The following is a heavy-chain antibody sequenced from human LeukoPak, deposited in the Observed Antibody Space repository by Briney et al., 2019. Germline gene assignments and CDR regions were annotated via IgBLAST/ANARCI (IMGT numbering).Heavy chain of an antibody. J-gene: IGHJ4*02. CDR1: GFTFCSVY. CDR2: IKSRSADGTA. D-gene: IGHD1-1*01. Sequence: GGSLRLSCAASGFTFCSVYISWVRQAPGKGLEWVGRIKSRSADGTADYAAPVEGRFTISRDDSTSTLYLQMDNLRTDDTGVYYCTTYKSYSDVWGQGTLVTVSS. V-gene: IGHV3-15*01. CDR3: TTYKSYSDV.